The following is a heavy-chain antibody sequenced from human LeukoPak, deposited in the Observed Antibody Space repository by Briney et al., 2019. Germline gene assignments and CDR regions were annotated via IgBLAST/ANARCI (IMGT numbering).Heavy chain of an antibody. CDR1: GGTFSSYA. CDR2: INPNSGGS. D-gene: IGHD5-24*01. V-gene: IGHV1-2*02. Sequence: ASVKVSCKASGGTFSSYAISWVRQAPGQGLEWMGWINPNSGGSNYAQKFQGRVTMTRDTSISTAYMELSRLRSDDTAVYYCARVGEEMATMVFLDSWGQGTLVTVSS. J-gene: IGHJ4*02. CDR3: ARVGEEMATMVFLDS.